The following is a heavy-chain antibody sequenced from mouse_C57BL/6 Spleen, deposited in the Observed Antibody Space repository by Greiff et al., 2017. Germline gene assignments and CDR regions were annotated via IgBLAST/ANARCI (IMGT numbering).Heavy chain of an antibody. D-gene: IGHD2-3*01. CDR3: ARLCYYCRDYYDMDY. J-gene: IGHJ4*01. CDR2: VLPGSGST. V-gene: IGHV1-9*01. Sequence: QVTLKQSGAELMQPGASVKLSCKATGYTFTGYWIEGVRQRPGHGLEWIGEVLPGSGSTNYNEQFKGKATFTTDTSSNTAYLQLSSLTTEDSAIYYCARLCYYCRDYYDMDYWGQGTSVTVSS. CDR1: GYTFTGYW.